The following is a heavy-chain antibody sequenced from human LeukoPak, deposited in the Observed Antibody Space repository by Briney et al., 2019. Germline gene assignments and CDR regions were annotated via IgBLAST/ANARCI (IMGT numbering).Heavy chain of an antibody. V-gene: IGHV1-69*04. CDR1: GGTFSSYS. D-gene: IGHD1-1*01. Sequence: ASVKVSCKASGGTFSSYSISWVRQAPGQGLEWMGRISPILGIANYAQKFQGRVTITADKSTSTAYMELSSLRSEDTAVYYCARDPGRTRDAFDIWGQGTLVTVSS. CDR2: ISPILGIA. CDR3: ARDPGRTRDAFDI. J-gene: IGHJ3*02.